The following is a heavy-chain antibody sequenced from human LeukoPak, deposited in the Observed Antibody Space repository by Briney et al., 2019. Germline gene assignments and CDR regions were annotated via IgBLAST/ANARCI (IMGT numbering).Heavy chain of an antibody. V-gene: IGHV4-39*07. CDR1: GGSISSSSYY. J-gene: IGHJ1*01. CDR3: ARESRGSWYTEYFQH. CDR2: IYYSGST. D-gene: IGHD6-13*01. Sequence: PSETLSLTCTVSGGSISSSSYYWGWIRQPPGKGLEWIGSIYYSGSTYYNPSLKSRVTISVDTSKNQFSLKLSSVTAADTAVYYCARESRGSWYTEYFQHWGQGTLVTVSS.